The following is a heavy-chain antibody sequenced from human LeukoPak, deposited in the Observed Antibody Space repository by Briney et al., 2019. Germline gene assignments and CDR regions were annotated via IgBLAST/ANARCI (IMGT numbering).Heavy chain of an antibody. D-gene: IGHD4-17*01. V-gene: IGHV4-59*11. CDR1: ADSFSSHY. CDR2: ISYIGST. CDR3: ARDLVTVTKGFDI. J-gene: IGHJ3*02. Sequence: SETLSLTCAVSADSFSSHYWTWIRQAPGKGLEWIGYISYIGSTNYNPSLKSRVTISIVTSKNQFSLKLSSVTAADTAVYYCARDLVTVTKGFDIWGQGTMVSVSS.